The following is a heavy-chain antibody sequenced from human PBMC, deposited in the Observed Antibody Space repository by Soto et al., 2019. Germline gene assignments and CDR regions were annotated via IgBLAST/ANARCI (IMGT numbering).Heavy chain of an antibody. Sequence: SVTLSLTCTVSGGSIRSGDYYWSWIRQPPGKGLEWIGFISYSGSTYYSASLQSRVTMSVDTSKNQFSLNLSFVTAADTAVYYCAAMGTPATGLYYFDYWGQGTLVTVS. CDR3: AAMGTPATGLYYFDY. V-gene: IGHV4-30-4*01. D-gene: IGHD1-7*01. J-gene: IGHJ4*02. CDR1: GGSIRSGDYY. CDR2: ISYSGST.